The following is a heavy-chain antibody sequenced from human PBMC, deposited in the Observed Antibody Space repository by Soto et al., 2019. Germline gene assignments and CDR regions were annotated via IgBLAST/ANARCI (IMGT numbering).Heavy chain of an antibody. CDR1: RFTFSNYA. D-gene: IGHD3-9*01. V-gene: IGHV3-23*01. CDR2: ISSRGDNT. Sequence: EVQLLESGGGLVQPGGSLRLSCAASRFTFSNYAMSWVRQAPGKGLEWISAISSRGDNTHHADSVRGRFTISRDNSKNMLYLEISTLRAEDTAVYYCAKCDWVFVKTSNYFFDYWGQGTLVTVSS. J-gene: IGHJ4*02. CDR3: AKCDWVFVKTSNYFFDY.